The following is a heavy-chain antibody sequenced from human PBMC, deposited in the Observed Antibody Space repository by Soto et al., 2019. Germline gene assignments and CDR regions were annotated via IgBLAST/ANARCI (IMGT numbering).Heavy chain of an antibody. J-gene: IGHJ5*02. CDR3: ARQGKWLVDYNWFDP. Sequence: GESLKISCMGSGYKVSTWHNFTSYWIAWVRQMPGKGLEWMGRIDPSDSYTNYSPSFQGHVTISADKSISTAYLQWSSLKASDTAMYYCARQGKWLVDYNWFDPWGQGTLVTVSS. V-gene: IGHV5-10-1*01. CDR1: GYKVSTWHNFTSYW. D-gene: IGHD6-19*01. CDR2: IDPSDSYT.